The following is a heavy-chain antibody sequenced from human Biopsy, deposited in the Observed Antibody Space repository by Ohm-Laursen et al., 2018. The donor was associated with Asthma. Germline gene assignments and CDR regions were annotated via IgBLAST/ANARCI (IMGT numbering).Heavy chain of an antibody. CDR3: ARGDSSGWSHYYFDY. V-gene: IGHV3-53*01. Sequence: GSLRLSCTASGFTDSRDNMFWVRQAPGKGLERVSVIYSGGTSHTADSVRGRFTISRDFSKNTLHLQMHSLRVEDTAVYYCARGDSSGWSHYYFDYWGQGTLVTVSS. J-gene: IGHJ4*02. D-gene: IGHD6-19*01. CDR1: GFTDSRDN. CDR2: IYSGGTS.